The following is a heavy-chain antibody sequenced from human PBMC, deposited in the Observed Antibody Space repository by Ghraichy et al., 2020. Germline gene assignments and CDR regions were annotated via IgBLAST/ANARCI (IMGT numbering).Heavy chain of an antibody. CDR1: GFTFSDAW. D-gene: IGHD5-12*01. Sequence: GGSLRLSCVASGFTFSDAWMSWVRQAPGKGLEWVGRIKSKTDGGTIDYAAPVKGRLTISRDDSKNTLYLQMTSLKSEDTAVYYCTTAVAPKSTPRGRFDPWGQGTLVTVSS. J-gene: IGHJ5*02. V-gene: IGHV3-15*07. CDR2: IKSKTDGGTI. CDR3: TTAVAPKSTPRGRFDP.